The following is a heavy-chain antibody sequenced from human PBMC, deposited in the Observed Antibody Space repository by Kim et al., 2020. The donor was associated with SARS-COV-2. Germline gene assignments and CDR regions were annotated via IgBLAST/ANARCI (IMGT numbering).Heavy chain of an antibody. J-gene: IGHJ4*02. CDR2: ITPGNGNT. Sequence: ASVKVSCNTSGYTFTTYTIHWVRQAPGQRLEWMGWITPGNGNTRYSQNLQGRVTLTRDTSASTAYMQLSSLRSEDTAVYYCARDNSGRNDYWGQGTLVTV. V-gene: IGHV1-3*01. CDR3: ARDNSGRNDY. CDR1: GYTFTTYT. D-gene: IGHD6-19*01.